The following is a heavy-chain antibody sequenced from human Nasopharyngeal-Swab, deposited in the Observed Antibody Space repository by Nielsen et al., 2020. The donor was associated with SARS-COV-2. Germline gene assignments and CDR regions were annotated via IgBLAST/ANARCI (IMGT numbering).Heavy chain of an antibody. CDR2: IYYSGST. J-gene: IGHJ3*02. Sequence: LRLSCTVSGGSISSGGYYWSWIRQHPGKGLEWIGYIYYSGSTYYNPSLKSRVTISVDTSKNQFSLKLSSVTAADTAVYYCATHTGGVGRDAFDIWGQGTMVTVSS. D-gene: IGHD1-26*01. V-gene: IGHV4-31*03. CDR1: GGSISSGGYY. CDR3: ATHTGGVGRDAFDI.